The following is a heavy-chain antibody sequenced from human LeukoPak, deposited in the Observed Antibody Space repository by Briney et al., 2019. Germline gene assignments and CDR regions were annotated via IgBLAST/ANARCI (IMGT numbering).Heavy chain of an antibody. CDR3: ARVGGQWLVKGVIDY. J-gene: IGHJ4*02. CDR2: INHSGST. Sequence: SETLSLTCAVYGGSFSGYYWSWIRQPPGKGLEWIGEINHSGSTNYNPSLKSRVTISVDTSKNQFSLKLSPVTAADTAVYYCARVGGQWLVKGVIDYWGQGTLVTVSS. V-gene: IGHV4-34*01. CDR1: GGSFSGYY. D-gene: IGHD6-19*01.